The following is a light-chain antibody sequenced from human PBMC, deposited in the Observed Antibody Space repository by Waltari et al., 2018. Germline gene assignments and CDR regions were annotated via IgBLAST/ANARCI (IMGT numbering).Light chain of an antibody. CDR3: SSFAGGSAVGV. CDR2: DVT. J-gene: IGLJ3*02. Sequence: SALTPPAPVSASPGQSVTIPCTGTSSDVGKYDLVSWYQHHPGKAPKLIIFDVTKRPSGVSSRFSGSKTGNTASLTISGLQVDDEGHYHCSSFAGGSAVGVFGGGTKLTVL. V-gene: IGLV2-23*02. CDR1: SSDVGKYDL.